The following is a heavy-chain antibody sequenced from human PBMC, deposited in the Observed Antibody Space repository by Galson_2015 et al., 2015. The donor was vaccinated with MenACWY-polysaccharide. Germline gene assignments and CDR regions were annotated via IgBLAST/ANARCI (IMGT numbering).Heavy chain of an antibody. V-gene: IGHV4-30-4*01. CDR1: GGSISSGDYY. J-gene: IGHJ4*02. CDR2: IYYSGST. Sequence: LSLTCTVSGGSISSGDYYWSWIRQPPGKGLEWIGYIYYSGSTYYNPSLKSRVTISVDTSKNQFSLKLSSVTAADTAVYYCARDRRGWNYVDYWGQGTLVTVSS. D-gene: IGHD6-19*01. CDR3: ARDRRGWNYVDY.